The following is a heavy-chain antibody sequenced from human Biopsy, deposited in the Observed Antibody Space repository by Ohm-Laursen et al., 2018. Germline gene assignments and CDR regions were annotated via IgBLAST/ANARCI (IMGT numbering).Heavy chain of an antibody. CDR3: ARDSGILNYGNFKYYHYYGMDV. D-gene: IGHD4-11*01. V-gene: IGHV4-59*02. Sequence: GILSLTCIVSGDSVTKYYWSWIRQPPGKGLEWIGHIYYSVMTNYNPSLQSRVSISVDTSRNQVSLTLGSVTAADTAVYYCARDSGILNYGNFKYYHYYGMDVWGQGTKVTVSS. J-gene: IGHJ6*02. CDR1: GDSVTKYY. CDR2: IYYSVMT.